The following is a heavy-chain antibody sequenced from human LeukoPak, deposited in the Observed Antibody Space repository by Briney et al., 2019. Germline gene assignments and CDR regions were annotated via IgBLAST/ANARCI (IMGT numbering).Heavy chain of an antibody. V-gene: IGHV3-23*01. D-gene: IGHD3-10*01. Sequence: TGGSLRLSCVASGFTFSSYAMSWVRQAPGKGLEWVSAISGSGGSTYYADSVKGRFTISRDNSKNTLYLQMNSLRAEDTAVYYCAPRSYGNQPYYFDYWGQGTLVTVSS. J-gene: IGHJ4*02. CDR1: GFTFSSYA. CDR2: ISGSGGST. CDR3: APRSYGNQPYYFDY.